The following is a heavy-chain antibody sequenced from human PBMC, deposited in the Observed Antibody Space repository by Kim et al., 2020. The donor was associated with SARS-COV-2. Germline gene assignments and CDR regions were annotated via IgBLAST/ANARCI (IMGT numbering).Heavy chain of an antibody. V-gene: IGHV7-4-1*02. CDR3: AREQKAVAATLSSFYYYYGMDV. CDR2: INTNTGNP. D-gene: IGHD6-19*01. J-gene: IGHJ6*02. Sequence: ASVKVSCKASGYTFTSYALNWVRQAPGQGLEWMGWINTNTGNPTYAQGFTGRFVFSLDTSVSTAYLQISSLKAEDTAVYYCAREQKAVAATLSSFYYYYGMDVWGQGTTVTVSS. CDR1: GYTFTSYA.